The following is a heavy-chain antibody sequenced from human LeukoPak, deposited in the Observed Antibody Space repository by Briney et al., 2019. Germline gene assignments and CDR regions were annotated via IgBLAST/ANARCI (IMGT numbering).Heavy chain of an antibody. J-gene: IGHJ5*02. D-gene: IGHD6-19*01. CDR3: ARVGDSSGWPLFDP. V-gene: IGHV4-31*03. Sequence: SETLSLTCTVSGGSISSGSYYWSWIRQHPGKGLEWIGYIYYSGTTYYNPSLKSRVTISVDTSKNQFSLKLSSVTAADTAVYYCARVGDSSGWPLFDPWGQGTLVTVSP. CDR2: IYYSGTT. CDR1: GGSISSGSYY.